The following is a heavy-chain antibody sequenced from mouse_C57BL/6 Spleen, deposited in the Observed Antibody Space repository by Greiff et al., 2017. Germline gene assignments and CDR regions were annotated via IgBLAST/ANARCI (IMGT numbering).Heavy chain of an antibody. CDR2: ISPNCGTT. D-gene: IGHD2-4*01. Sequence: VQLQQSGPELVKPGASVKISCTASGYSFTDYNMNWVQQSPGKSLEWIGVISPNCGTTSYTEKFKGQATLTVDQSSSTAYMQLNSLTSEDAAVYYCARYAYDYHTGFAYWGQGTLVTVSA. CDR3: ARYAYDYHTGFAY. CDR1: GYSFTDYN. V-gene: IGHV1-39*01. J-gene: IGHJ3*01.